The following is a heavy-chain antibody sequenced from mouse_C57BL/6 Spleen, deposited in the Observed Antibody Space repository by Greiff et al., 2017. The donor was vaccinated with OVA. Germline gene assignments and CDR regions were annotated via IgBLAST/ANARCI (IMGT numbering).Heavy chain of an antibody. CDR1: GYSITSGYY. CDR3: ARDSYYGSSYRWYFDV. V-gene: IGHV3-6*01. J-gene: IGHJ1*03. CDR2: ISYDGSN. D-gene: IGHD1-1*01. Sequence: EVQVVESGPGLVKPSQSLSLTCSVTGYSITSGYYWNWIRQFPGNKLEWMGYISYDGSNNYNPSLKNRISISRDTSKNQFFLKLNSVTTEDTATYYCARDSYYGSSYRWYFDVWGTGTTVTVSS.